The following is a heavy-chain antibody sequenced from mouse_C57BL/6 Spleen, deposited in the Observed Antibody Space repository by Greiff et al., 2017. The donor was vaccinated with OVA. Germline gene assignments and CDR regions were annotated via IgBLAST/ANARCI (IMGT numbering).Heavy chain of an antibody. V-gene: IGHV5-4*01. CDR2: ISDGGSYT. D-gene: IGHD2-3*01. Sequence: EVQRVESGGGLVKPGGSLKLSCAASGFTFSSYAMSWVRQTPEKRLEWVATISDGGSYTYYPDNVKGRFTISRDNAKNNLYLQMSHLKSEDTAMYYCARDRGLLEDWYFDVWGTGTTVTVSS. J-gene: IGHJ1*03. CDR1: GFTFSSYA. CDR3: ARDRGLLEDWYFDV.